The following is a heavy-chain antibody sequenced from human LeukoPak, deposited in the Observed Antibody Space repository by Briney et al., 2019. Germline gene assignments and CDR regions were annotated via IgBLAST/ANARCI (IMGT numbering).Heavy chain of an antibody. D-gene: IGHD3-10*01. CDR3: ARGIFYGSGSYAAGY. Sequence: ASVKVSCKASGYTFTGYYIHWVRQAPGQGLEWMGWINPNSGGTNYAQNFQGRVTMTRDTSISTAYMELSRLMSDDTALYYCARGIFYGSGSYAAGYWGQGTLVTVSS. CDR2: INPNSGGT. CDR1: GYTFTGYY. J-gene: IGHJ4*02. V-gene: IGHV1-2*02.